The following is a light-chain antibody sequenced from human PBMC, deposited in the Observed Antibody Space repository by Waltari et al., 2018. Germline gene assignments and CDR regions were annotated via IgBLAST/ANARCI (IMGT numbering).Light chain of an antibody. CDR2: GNN. V-gene: IGLV1-40*01. Sequence: QSVLTQPPSVSGAPGQRVTISCTGSSSNIGAGYDVHWHQQLPGTAPRLLILGNNNRPSGVPDLFSVSKSGTSACLPITGLQAEDEGDYYCQSHDGSVSGPMFGGGTKLTVL. CDR3: QSHDGSVSGPM. CDR1: SSNIGAGYD. J-gene: IGLJ3*02.